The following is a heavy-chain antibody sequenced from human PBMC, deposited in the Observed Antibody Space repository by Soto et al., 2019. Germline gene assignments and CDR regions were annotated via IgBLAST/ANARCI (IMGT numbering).Heavy chain of an antibody. J-gene: IGHJ4*02. D-gene: IGHD3-10*01. V-gene: IGHV4-31*03. CDR1: GGSISSGGYY. Sequence: SETLSLTCTVSGGSISSGGYYWSWIRQHPGKGLEWIGYIYYSGSTYYNPSLKSRVTISVDTSKNQFSLKLSSVTAADTAVYYCARGRKEGLLWFGEFSYFDYWGQGTLVTVSS. CDR3: ARGRKEGLLWFGEFSYFDY. CDR2: IYYSGST.